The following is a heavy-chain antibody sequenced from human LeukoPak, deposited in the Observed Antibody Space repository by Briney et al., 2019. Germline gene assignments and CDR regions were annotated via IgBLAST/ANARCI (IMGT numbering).Heavy chain of an antibody. J-gene: IGHJ2*01. CDR3: ARYYDSSGYYYIDWYFDL. Sequence: PSETLSLTCAVYGGSFSVYYWSWIRQPPGKGLEWIGEINHSGSTNYNPSLKSRVTISVDTSKNQFSLKLSSVTAADTAVYYCARYYDSSGYYYIDWYFDLWGRGTLVTVSS. V-gene: IGHV4-34*01. CDR1: GGSFSVYY. D-gene: IGHD3-22*01. CDR2: INHSGST.